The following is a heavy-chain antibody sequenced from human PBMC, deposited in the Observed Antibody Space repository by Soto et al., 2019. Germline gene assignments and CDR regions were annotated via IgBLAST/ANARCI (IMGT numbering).Heavy chain of an antibody. V-gene: IGHV1-46*01. J-gene: IGHJ4*02. D-gene: IGHD3-22*01. CDR3: ARLYYYDSSGYYSLAFDY. CDR1: GYTFTSYY. CDR2: INPSGGST. Sequence: GASVKVSCKASGYTFTSYYMHWVRQAPGQGLEWMGIINPSGGSTSYAQKFQGRVTMTRDTSTSTVYMELSSLRSEDTAVYYCARLYYYDSSGYYSLAFDYWGQGTLVTVSS.